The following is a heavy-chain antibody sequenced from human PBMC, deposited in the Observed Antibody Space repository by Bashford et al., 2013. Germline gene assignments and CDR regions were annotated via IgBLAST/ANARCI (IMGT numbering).Heavy chain of an antibody. J-gene: IGHJ5*02. CDR2: YYHMGGT. CDR3: ARDGIAAAGRGGRWFDP. D-gene: IGHD6-13*01. V-gene: IGHV4-4*02. CDR1: GGSISSSNW. Sequence: TLVLTCAVSGGSISSSNWWSWVRQPPRKGTWSGLGKYYHMGGTNYNPSLKSRVTISVDKSKNQFSLKLSSVTAADTAVYYCARDGIAAAGRGGRWFDPWGQGTLVTVSS.